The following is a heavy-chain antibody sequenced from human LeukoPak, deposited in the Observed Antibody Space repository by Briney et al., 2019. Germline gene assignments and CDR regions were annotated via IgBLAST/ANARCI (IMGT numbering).Heavy chain of an antibody. D-gene: IGHD6-19*01. Sequence: GASVKVSCKASGYTFTSYGISWVRQAPGQGLEWMGWISSYNGNTNYAQKLKGRVTMSTDTSPGTAYMELRSLRSDDTAVYYCARRVAVARRDAFDIWGQGTMVTVSS. CDR1: GYTFTSYG. CDR3: ARRVAVARRDAFDI. CDR2: ISSYNGNT. V-gene: IGHV1-18*01. J-gene: IGHJ3*02.